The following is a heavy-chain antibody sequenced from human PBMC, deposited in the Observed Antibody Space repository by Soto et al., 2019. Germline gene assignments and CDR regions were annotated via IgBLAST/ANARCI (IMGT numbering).Heavy chain of an antibody. J-gene: IGHJ6*02. Sequence: QLHLQESGPGLVKPSETLSLTCTVSGGSISSSSYYWGWIRQPPGKGLEWIGNVYYGGSTYYNPSLKSRATISVETSKSQFSLKPISVTAADTAVYYCAGGDYYHSSGYYFYYYTMDVWGQGTTVTVSS. D-gene: IGHD3-22*01. V-gene: IGHV4-39*01. CDR1: GGSISSSSYY. CDR3: AGGDYYHSSGYYFYYYTMDV. CDR2: VYYGGST.